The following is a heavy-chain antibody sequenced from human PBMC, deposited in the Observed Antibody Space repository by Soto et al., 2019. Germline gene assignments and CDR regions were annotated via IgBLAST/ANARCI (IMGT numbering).Heavy chain of an antibody. Sequence: SETLSLTCTVSGGSISSSSYYWGWIRQPPRKGLEWIGSIYYSGSTYYNPSLKSRVTLSVDTSKNQFSLKLSSVTAADTAVYYCPRLAYYGSCSYYDRFLDYWGQGXLVTVSS. D-gene: IGHD3-10*01. CDR3: PRLAYYGSCSYYDRFLDY. CDR2: IYYSGST. J-gene: IGHJ4*02. V-gene: IGHV4-39*01. CDR1: GGSISSSSYY.